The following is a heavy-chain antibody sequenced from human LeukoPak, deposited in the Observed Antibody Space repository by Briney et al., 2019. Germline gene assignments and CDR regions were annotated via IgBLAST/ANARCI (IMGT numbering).Heavy chain of an antibody. CDR3: ARGDRAASGYDS. D-gene: IGHD3-22*01. J-gene: IGHJ4*02. CDR2: IYSGGRT. CDR1: GFTVSSNY. Sequence: GSLRLSCAASGFTVSSNYMNWVHQAPGKGLEWVSVIYSGGRTYYADSVKGRFIISRDNSKNMVYLQMNSLRAEDTALYYCARGDRAASGYDSWGQGTLVTVSS. V-gene: IGHV3-66*01.